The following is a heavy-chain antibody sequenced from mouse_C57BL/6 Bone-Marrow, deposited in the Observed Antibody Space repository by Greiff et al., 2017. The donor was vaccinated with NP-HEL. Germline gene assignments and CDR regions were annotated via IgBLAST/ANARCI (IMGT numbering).Heavy chain of an antibody. J-gene: IGHJ4*01. V-gene: IGHV14-4*01. CDR1: GFNIKDDC. CDR3: TRELPVYYAMDY. Sequence: VQLQQSGAELVRPGASVKLSCTASGFNIKDDCMHWVKQRPEQGLEWIGWIDPENGDTEYASKFQGKATITADTSSNTAYLQLSSLTSEDTAVYYCTRELPVYYAMDYWGQGTSVTVSS. CDR2: IDPENGDT. D-gene: IGHD1-1*01.